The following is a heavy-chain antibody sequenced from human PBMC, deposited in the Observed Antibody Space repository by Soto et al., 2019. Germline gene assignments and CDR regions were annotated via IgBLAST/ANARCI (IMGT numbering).Heavy chain of an antibody. CDR3: ARGDDKYCTNGVCYSKSFDY. CDR2: ISYDGSNK. V-gene: IGHV3-30-3*01. J-gene: IGHJ4*02. D-gene: IGHD2-8*01. CDR1: GFTFSSYA. Sequence: PGGSLRLSCAASGFTFSSYAMHWVRQAPGKGLEWVAVISYDGSNKYYADSVKGRFTISRDNSKNTLYLQMNSLRAEDTAVYYCARGDDKYCTNGVCYSKSFDYWGQGTLVTVSS.